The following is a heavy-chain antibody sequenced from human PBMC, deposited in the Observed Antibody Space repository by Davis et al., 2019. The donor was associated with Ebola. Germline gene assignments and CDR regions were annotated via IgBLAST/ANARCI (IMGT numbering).Heavy chain of an antibody. CDR3: AKSRGSSSGGNHANFDY. D-gene: IGHD6-13*01. Sequence: PGGSLRLSCAASGFTFDDYAMHWVRQPPGKGLEWVSGISWNSGNIGYADSVKGRFTISRDNAKNSLYLQMNSLRAEDTALYYCAKSRGSSSGGNHANFDYWGQGTLVTVSS. CDR2: ISWNSGNI. V-gene: IGHV3-9*01. J-gene: IGHJ4*02. CDR1: GFTFDDYA.